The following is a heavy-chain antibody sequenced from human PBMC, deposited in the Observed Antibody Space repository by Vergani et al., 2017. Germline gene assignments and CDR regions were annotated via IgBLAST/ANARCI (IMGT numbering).Heavy chain of an antibody. J-gene: IGHJ6*02. V-gene: IGHV1-69-2*01. Sequence: EVQLVQSGAEVKKPGATMKISCKVSGYTFTDHYMHWVKQAPGKGLEWMGLVDPEDGETIYAEKFKGRVTIAADTSTDTAHLELSSLRSEDTAVYYCARVPPAAENYYYYGMDVWGQXP. CDR1: GYTFTDHY. D-gene: IGHD2-2*01. CDR2: VDPEDGET. CDR3: ARVPPAAENYYYYGMDV.